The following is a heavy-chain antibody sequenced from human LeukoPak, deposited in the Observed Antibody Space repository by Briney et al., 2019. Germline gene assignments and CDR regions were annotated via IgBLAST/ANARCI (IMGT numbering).Heavy chain of an antibody. J-gene: IGHJ4*02. CDR1: GYSFTSYW. D-gene: IGHD2-8*02. Sequence: GESLKISCKGSGYSFTSYWIGWVRQAPGQGLEWMGGISAYNGNTNYAQKLQGRVTMTTNTSTSTAYMELRSLRSDDTAVYYCARGVLGLRCSPLYYDYWGQGTLVTVSS. CDR2: ISAYNGNT. CDR3: ARGVLGLRCSPLYYDY. V-gene: IGHV1-18*04.